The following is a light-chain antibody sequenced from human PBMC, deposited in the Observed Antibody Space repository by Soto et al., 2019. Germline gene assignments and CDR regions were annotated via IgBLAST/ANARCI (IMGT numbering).Light chain of an antibody. J-gene: IGLJ2*01. CDR1: SSDIGTFNF. Sequence: QPVLTQPPSVSGSPGHSVTISCIGTSSDIGTFNFVSWHQQRPGKAPRLIIYDVFQRPSGVPDRFSASKSGITASLTISGLQAEDEADYYCCSYAAGDSFKFGGGTKLTVL. V-gene: IGLV2-11*01. CDR2: DVF. CDR3: CSYAAGDSFK.